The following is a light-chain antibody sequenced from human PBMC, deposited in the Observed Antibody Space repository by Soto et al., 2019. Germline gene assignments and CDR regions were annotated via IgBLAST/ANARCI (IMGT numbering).Light chain of an antibody. Sequence: QSALTQPPSASGSPGQSVTISCTGTSSDVGGYNYVSWYQLHPGKAPKLMIYEVTKRPSGVPDRFSGSKSGDTASLTVSGLQAEDEADYYCSSCVGSTNFFLFGGGTKVTVL. V-gene: IGLV2-8*01. J-gene: IGLJ2*01. CDR3: SSCVGSTNFFL. CDR2: EVT. CDR1: SSDVGGYNY.